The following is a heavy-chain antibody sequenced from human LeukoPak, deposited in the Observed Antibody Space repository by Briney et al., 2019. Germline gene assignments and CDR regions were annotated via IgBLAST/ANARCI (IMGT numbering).Heavy chain of an antibody. CDR2: ISSSSSYI. J-gene: IGHJ5*02. D-gene: IGHD3-22*01. CDR3: AREVYYYVSSGYYYWFDP. CDR1: GFTFSSYS. V-gene: IGHV3-21*01. Sequence: GGSLRLSCAASGFTFSSYSMNWVRQAPGKGLEWVLSISSSSSYIYYADSVKGRFTISRDNAKNSLYLQMNSLRAEDTAVYYCAREVYYYVSSGYYYWFDPWGQGTLVTVSS.